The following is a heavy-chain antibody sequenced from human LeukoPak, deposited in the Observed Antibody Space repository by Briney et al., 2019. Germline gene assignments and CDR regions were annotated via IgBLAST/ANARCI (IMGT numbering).Heavy chain of an antibody. CDR3: AKLVDSSGWYWPADY. J-gene: IGHJ4*02. CDR1: GFTFSSYG. V-gene: IGHV3-30*18. CDR2: ISYDGSNK. Sequence: PGRSLRLSCAASGFTFSSYGMHWFRQAPGKGLEWVAVISYDGSNKYYADSVKGRFTISRDNSKNTLYLQMNSLRAEDTAVYYCAKLVDSSGWYWPADYWGQGTLVTVSS. D-gene: IGHD6-19*01.